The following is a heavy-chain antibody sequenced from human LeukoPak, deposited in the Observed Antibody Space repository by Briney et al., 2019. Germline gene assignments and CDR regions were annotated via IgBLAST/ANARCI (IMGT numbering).Heavy chain of an antibody. D-gene: IGHD6-6*01. CDR3: AKDRNDYSSSFDY. CDR1: GFTFNSYG. J-gene: IGHJ4*02. V-gene: IGHV3-30*02. Sequence: GGSLRLSCAASGFTFNSYGIHWVRQAPGKGLEWVAFIRYDGSNKYYADSVKGRFTISRDNSKNTLYLQMNSLRAEDTAVYNCAKDRNDYSSSFDYWGQGTLVTVSS. CDR2: IRYDGSNK.